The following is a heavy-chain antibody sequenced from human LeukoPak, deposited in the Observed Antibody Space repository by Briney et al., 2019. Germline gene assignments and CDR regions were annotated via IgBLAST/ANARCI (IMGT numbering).Heavy chain of an antibody. D-gene: IGHD3-3*01. Sequence: PGRSLRLSCAASGFTFSSYAMSWVRQAPGKGLEWVSAISGSGGSTYYADSVKGRFTISRDNSKNTLYLQMNSLRAEDTAVYYCAKLPIRPSGFGVVILYQTGFDYWGQGTLVTVSS. V-gene: IGHV3-23*01. CDR3: AKLPIRPSGFGVVILYQTGFDY. J-gene: IGHJ4*02. CDR2: ISGSGGST. CDR1: GFTFSSYA.